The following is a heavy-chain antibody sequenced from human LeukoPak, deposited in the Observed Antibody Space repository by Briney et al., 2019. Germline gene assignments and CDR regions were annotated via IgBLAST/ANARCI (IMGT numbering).Heavy chain of an antibody. CDR1: GFTVSDVY. V-gene: IGHV3-21*01. D-gene: IGHD3-22*01. CDR3: ARGETTYYYDSSGY. Sequence: KPGGSLRLSCAASGFTVSDVYMSWVRQAPGKGLEWVSSISSSSSYIYYADSVKGRFTISRDNAKNSLYLQMNSLRAEDTAVYYCARGETTYYYDSSGYWGQGTLVTVSS. CDR2: ISSSSSYI. J-gene: IGHJ4*02.